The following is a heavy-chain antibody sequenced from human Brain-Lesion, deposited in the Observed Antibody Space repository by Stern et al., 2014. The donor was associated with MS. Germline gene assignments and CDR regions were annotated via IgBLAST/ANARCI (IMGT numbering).Heavy chain of an antibody. CDR2: IYYSGNT. D-gene: IGHD2-15*01. V-gene: IGHV4-39*01. CDR1: GGPVSSTSYA. CDR3: AGEEDIRYCSGGSCTGNWFDP. J-gene: IGHJ5*02. Sequence: VQLEESGPGLVKPSETLSLTCTVAGGPVSSTSYAWAWIRQPPGKGLEWIGTIYYSGNTYYSPSLKSRLTISLDTSQNSFSLQLRSVTAADTAVYYCAGEEDIRYCSGGSCTGNWFDPWGQGTLVTVSS.